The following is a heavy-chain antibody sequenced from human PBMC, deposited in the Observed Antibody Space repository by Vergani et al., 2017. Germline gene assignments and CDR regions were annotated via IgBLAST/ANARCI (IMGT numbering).Heavy chain of an antibody. CDR1: GGTFSSYT. Sequence: QVPLVQSGAEVKKPGSSVKVSCKASGGTFSSYTISWVRQAPGQGLEWMGRIIPILGIANYAQKFQGRVTITADKSTSTAYMELSSLRSEDTAVYYCASAGPSGGWFDPWGQGTLVTVSS. CDR3: ASAGPSGGWFDP. CDR2: IIPILGIA. D-gene: IGHD1-26*01. V-gene: IGHV1-69*02. J-gene: IGHJ5*02.